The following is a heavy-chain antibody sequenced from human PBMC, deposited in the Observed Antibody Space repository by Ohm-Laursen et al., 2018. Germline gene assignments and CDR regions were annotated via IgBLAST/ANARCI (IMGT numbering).Heavy chain of an antibody. J-gene: IGHJ6*02. CDR1: GYTFTGYY. D-gene: IGHD2-2*01. V-gene: IGHV1-2*02. CDR3: AREVVVVPAAGQGATYGMDV. Sequence: SVKVSCKVSGYTFTGYYMHWVRQAPGQGLEWMGWINPNSGGTNYAQKFQGRVTMTRDTSISTAYMELSRLRSDDTAVYYCAREVVVVPAAGQGATYGMDVWGQGTTVTVSS. CDR2: INPNSGGT.